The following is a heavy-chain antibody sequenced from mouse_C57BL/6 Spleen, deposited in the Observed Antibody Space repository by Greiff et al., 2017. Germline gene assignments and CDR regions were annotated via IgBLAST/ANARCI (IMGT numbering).Heavy chain of an antibody. J-gene: IGHJ2*01. V-gene: IGHV14-3*01. CDR3: ARGAYFDY. CDR1: GFTIKNTY. CDR2: IDPANGNT. Sequence: EVQLQQSVAELVRPGASVKLSCTASGFTIKNTYMHWVKQRPEQGLEWIGRIDPANGNTKYAPKFQGKATITADPSSNTAYLQLSSLTSEDTAIYYCARGAYFDYWGQGTTLTVSS.